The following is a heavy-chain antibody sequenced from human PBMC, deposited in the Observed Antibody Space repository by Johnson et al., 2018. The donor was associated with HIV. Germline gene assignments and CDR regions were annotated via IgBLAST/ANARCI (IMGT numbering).Heavy chain of an antibody. D-gene: IGHD6-19*01. Sequence: VQLVESGGGLVQPGRSLRLSCAASGFTFDDYGMSWVRQAPGKGLEWVSGINWNGGSTGYADSVKGRFTISRDNAKNSLYLQMNSLRAEDTAMYYCSRDSSYNSGWYGGLGAFDIWGQGTMVTVSS. J-gene: IGHJ3*02. CDR3: SRDSSYNSGWYGGLGAFDI. V-gene: IGHV3-20*04. CDR2: INWNGGST. CDR1: GFTFDDYG.